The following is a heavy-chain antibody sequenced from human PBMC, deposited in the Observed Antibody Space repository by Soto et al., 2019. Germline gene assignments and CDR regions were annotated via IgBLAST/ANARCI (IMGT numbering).Heavy chain of an antibody. J-gene: IGHJ4*02. D-gene: IGHD2-8*01. CDR1: GFTFSRTA. V-gene: IGHV3-23*01. CDR3: AKDFCTNGVCYMEN. Sequence: EVQLLESGGGLVQPAGSLRLSCAAPGFTFSRTAMGWVRQAPGKGLEWVSAISGSGGSTYYADSVKGRFTISRDNSKNTLYLQMNSLRAEDTAVYYCAKDFCTNGVCYMENWGQGTLVTVSS. CDR2: ISGSGGST.